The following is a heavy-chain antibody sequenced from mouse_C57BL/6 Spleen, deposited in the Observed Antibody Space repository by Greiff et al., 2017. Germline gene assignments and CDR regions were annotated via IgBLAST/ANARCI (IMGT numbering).Heavy chain of an antibody. J-gene: IGHJ2*01. D-gene: IGHD2-4*01. CDR1: GYAFSSSW. CDR2: IYPGDGDT. CDR3: ARERLITDFDY. Sequence: QVQLKQSGPELVKPGASVKISCKASGYAFSSSWMNWVKQRPGKGLEWIGRIYPGDGDTNYNGKFKGKATLTADKSSSTAYMQLSSLTSEDSAVYFCARERLITDFDYWGQGTTLTVSS. V-gene: IGHV1-82*01.